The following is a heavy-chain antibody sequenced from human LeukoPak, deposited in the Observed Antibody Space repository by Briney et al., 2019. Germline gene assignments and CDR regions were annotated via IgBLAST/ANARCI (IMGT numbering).Heavy chain of an antibody. D-gene: IGHD3-10*01. J-gene: IGHJ4*02. CDR1: GFTFSSHA. Sequence: TGRSLRPSSAASGFTFSSHAMQWVRQAPGKGLEWVAVISYDGSNKYYVDSVKGRFTISRDNAQNTLYLQMDSLRGEDTAVYYCARSFTALRGGLWGQGTLVAVSS. CDR2: ISYDGSNK. CDR3: ARSFTALRGGL. V-gene: IGHV3-30*04.